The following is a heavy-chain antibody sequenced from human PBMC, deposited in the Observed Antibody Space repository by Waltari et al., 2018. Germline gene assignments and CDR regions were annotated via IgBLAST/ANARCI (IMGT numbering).Heavy chain of an antibody. CDR3: ARREHFGDSLDY. CDR1: GYTFTGYN. CDR2: INPNTGDT. D-gene: IGHD3-16*01. V-gene: IGHV1-2*06. J-gene: IGHJ4*02. Sequence: QVQLVQSGAEVKKPGASVRVSCQASGYTFTGYNKPWWRQAPGQGREWMGRINPNTGDTKFAQNFRVRVTMTRDTSISTAYMELSGLRSDDTAMYFCARREHFGDSLDYWGQGTLVAVSS.